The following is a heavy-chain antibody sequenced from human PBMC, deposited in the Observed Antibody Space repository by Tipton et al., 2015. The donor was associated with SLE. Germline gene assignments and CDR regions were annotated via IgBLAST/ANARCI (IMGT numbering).Heavy chain of an antibody. CDR2: IYTSGST. CDR3: ARYRAAGYFDY. Sequence: TLSLTCTVSGGSISSGSYYWSWIRQPAGKGLEWIGRIYTSGSTNYNPSLKSRVTISVDTSKNQFSLKLSSVTAADTAVYYCARYRAAGYFDYWGQGTLVTVPP. D-gene: IGHD6-13*01. J-gene: IGHJ4*02. V-gene: IGHV4-61*02. CDR1: GGSISSGSYY.